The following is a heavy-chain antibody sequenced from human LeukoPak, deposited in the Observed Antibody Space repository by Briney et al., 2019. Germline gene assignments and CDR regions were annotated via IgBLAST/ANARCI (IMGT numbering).Heavy chain of an antibody. CDR2: ITGSGGST. CDR1: GFTFSNAW. J-gene: IGHJ3*01. V-gene: IGHV3-23*01. D-gene: IGHD6-19*01. Sequence: GGSLRLSCAASGFTFSNAWMSWVRQAPGKGLEWVSRITGSGGSTYYGDSVKGRFTISRDNSKDTLYLQMNSLRAEDTAVYYCAKGIAGWGAFDVWGQGTMVTVSS. CDR3: AKGIAGWGAFDV.